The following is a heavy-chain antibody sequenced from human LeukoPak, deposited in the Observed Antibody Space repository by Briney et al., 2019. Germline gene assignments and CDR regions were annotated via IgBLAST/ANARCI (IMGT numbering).Heavy chain of an antibody. V-gene: IGHV4-34*01. Sequence: SETLSLTCAVYGGSFSGYYWSWIRQPPGKGLEWIGEINHSRSTNYNPSLKSRVTISVDTSKNQFSLKLSSVTAADTAVYYCARGGVGALDYWGQGTLVTVSS. J-gene: IGHJ4*02. CDR1: GGSFSGYY. CDR3: ARGGVGALDY. CDR2: INHSRST. D-gene: IGHD1-26*01.